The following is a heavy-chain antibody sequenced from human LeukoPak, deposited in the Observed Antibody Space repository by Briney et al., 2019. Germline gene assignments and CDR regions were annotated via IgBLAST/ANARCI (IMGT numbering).Heavy chain of an antibody. Sequence: ASVKVSCKASGYTFTSYGISWVRQAPGQGLEWMGWISTYNGNTNYAQKFQGRVTMTTDTSTSKGYMELRSLRSDDTAVYYCATWRGSSWLDYWGQGTLVTVSS. V-gene: IGHV1-18*01. D-gene: IGHD6-13*01. CDR1: GYTFTSYG. CDR3: ATWRGSSWLDY. CDR2: ISTYNGNT. J-gene: IGHJ4*02.